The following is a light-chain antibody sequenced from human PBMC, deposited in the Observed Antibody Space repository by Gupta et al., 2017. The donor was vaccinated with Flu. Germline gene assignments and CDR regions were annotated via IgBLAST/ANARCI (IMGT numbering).Light chain of an antibody. CDR2: EVR. Sequence: QSALTQPASVSGSPGQSITISCTGTSSDIDTYNYVSWYQQHPGKAPKLMIYEVRNRPSGVSNRFSGSKSGTTASLTISGLQAEDEPDYYCSSYTSSTSRVFGGGTKLTVL. CDR1: SSDIDTYNY. CDR3: SSYTSSTSRV. V-gene: IGLV2-14*01. J-gene: IGLJ3*02.